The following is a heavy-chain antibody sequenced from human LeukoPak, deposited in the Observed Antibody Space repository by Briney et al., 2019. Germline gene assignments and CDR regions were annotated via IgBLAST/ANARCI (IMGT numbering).Heavy chain of an antibody. V-gene: IGHV3-33*01. CDR3: ARGRAYSFDY. CDR2: IWYDGSNE. CDR1: GFTFSSYA. Sequence: GRSLRLSCAASGFTFSSYAMHWVRQAPGKGLEWVALIWYDGSNEYYADSVKGRFTISRDNSKNTLYLQMNSLRAEDTAVYYCARGRAYSFDYWGQGTLVTVSS. J-gene: IGHJ4*02.